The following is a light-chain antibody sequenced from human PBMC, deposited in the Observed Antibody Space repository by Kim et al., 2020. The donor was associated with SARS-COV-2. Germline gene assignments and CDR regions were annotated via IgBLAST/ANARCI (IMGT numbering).Light chain of an antibody. J-gene: IGKJ1*01. CDR3: QQYNTYSRT. Sequence: DIQMTQSPSTLSASVGDRVTITCRASQSISDWLAWYQQKPGKAPKLLIYKASSLESGVPSRFSGSGSGTEFTLTISSLQPDDVATYYCQQYNTYSRTFGQGTKVDIK. V-gene: IGKV1-5*03. CDR1: QSISDW. CDR2: KAS.